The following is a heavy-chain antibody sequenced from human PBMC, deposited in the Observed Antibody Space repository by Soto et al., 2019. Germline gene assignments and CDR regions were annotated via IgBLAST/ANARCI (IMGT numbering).Heavy chain of an antibody. J-gene: IGHJ4*02. CDR2: IKSYSAGGTT. D-gene: IGHD2-15*01. Sequence: EVHLVESGGGLVKPGESLRLSCAASGFTFNNAWMNWVRQAPGKGLEWVGRIKSYSAGGTTDYAAPLKGRFTISRDESRDTLYLRLKSLKPVDAAVDYCTAGYCSGAACYSSPYWGQGPLVTVSS. CDR1: GFTFNNAW. CDR3: TAGYCSGAACYSSPY. V-gene: IGHV3-15*07.